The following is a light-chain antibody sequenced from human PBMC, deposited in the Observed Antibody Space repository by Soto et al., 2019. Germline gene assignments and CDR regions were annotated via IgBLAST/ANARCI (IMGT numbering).Light chain of an antibody. CDR2: KTS. V-gene: IGKV1-5*03. Sequence: DIQMTQSPSTLSASVGDSVTITCRASQAISSRLAWYQQKPGKAPKLLIYKTSTLEGGVPSRFSGSGSRTEFTLTISSLQPDDLAIYYCQHYDTYSPFGGGTKVEIK. J-gene: IGKJ4*02. CDR3: QHYDTYSP. CDR1: QAISSR.